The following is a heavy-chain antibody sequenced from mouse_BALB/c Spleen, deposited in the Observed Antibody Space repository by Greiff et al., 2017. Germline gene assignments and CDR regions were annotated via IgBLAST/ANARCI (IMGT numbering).Heavy chain of an antibody. CDR2: IDPANGNT. J-gene: IGHJ3*01. CDR1: GFNIKDTY. V-gene: IGHV14-3*02. Sequence: VQLQQSGAELVKPGASVKLSCTASGFNIKDTYMHWVKQRPEQGLEWIGRIDPANGNTKYDPKFQGKATITADTSSNTAYLRLSSLTSEDTAVYYGARIDGYDVVFAYWGKGTLVTVSA. D-gene: IGHD2-2*01. CDR3: ARIDGYDVVFAY.